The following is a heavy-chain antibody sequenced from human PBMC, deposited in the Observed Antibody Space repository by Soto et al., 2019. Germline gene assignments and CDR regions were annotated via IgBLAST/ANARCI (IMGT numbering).Heavy chain of an antibody. CDR1: GGSISSYY. V-gene: IGHV4-59*01. CDR3: ARDGRGSSSSGGLLRFYFDY. J-gene: IGHJ4*02. D-gene: IGHD6-6*01. Sequence: SETLSLTCTVSGGSISSYYWSWIRQPPGKGLEWIGYIYYSGSTNYNPSLKSRVTISVDTSKNQFSLKLSSVTAADTAVYYCARDGRGSSSSGGLLRFYFDYWGQGTLVTVSS. CDR2: IYYSGST.